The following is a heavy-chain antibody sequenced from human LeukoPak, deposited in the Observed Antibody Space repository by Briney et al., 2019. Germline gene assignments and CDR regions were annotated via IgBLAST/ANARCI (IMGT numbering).Heavy chain of an antibody. CDR2: IKQDGSEK. D-gene: IGHD3-22*01. V-gene: IGHV3-7*01. CDR1: GFTLSLYS. Sequence: GGSLRLSCAASGFTLSLYSMNWVRQAPGKGLEWVANIKQDGSEKYYVDSVKGRFTISRDNAKNSLYLQMNSLRAEDTAVYYCARGSLLLDYWGQGTLVTVSS. J-gene: IGHJ4*02. CDR3: ARGSLLLDY.